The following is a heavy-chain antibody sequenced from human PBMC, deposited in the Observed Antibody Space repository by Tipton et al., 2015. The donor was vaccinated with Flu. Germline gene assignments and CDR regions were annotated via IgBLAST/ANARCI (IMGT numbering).Heavy chain of an antibody. CDR3: ARTPSRGGFDH. D-gene: IGHD3-16*01. Sequence: LRLSCTVSGGSISSSSYYWGWIRQPPGKGLEWIGSIYYSGNTYYNPSLKSRVTISVDTSKNQFSLKLSSVTAADTAVYYCARTPSRGGFDHWGQGTLVTVSS. CDR2: IYYSGNT. V-gene: IGHV4-39*07. J-gene: IGHJ4*02. CDR1: GGSISSSSYY.